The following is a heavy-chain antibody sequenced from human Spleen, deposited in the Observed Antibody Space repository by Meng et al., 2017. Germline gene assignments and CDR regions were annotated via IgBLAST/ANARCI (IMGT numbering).Heavy chain of an antibody. V-gene: IGHV4-34*01. D-gene: IGHD2-21*02. CDR2: INHSGNT. CDR1: DGSFSDYY. CDR3: AGGAVVTLIFYHAMDV. Sequence: SETLSLTCIVSDGSFSDYYWSWIRQPPGQGLEWIGEINHSGNTNYNPSLESRATISVDTSKNQFSLKLTSVTAADTAVYYCAGGAVVTLIFYHAMDVWGQGTTVTVSS. J-gene: IGHJ6*02.